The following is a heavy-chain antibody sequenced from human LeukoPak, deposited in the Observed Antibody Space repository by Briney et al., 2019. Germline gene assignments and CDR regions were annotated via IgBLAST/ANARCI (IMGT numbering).Heavy chain of an antibody. CDR2: IYYSGST. CDR3: ARENQPLLYHDAFDI. J-gene: IGHJ3*02. D-gene: IGHD2-2*02. CDR1: GGSISSSSYY. V-gene: IGHV4-39*07. Sequence: SETLSLTCTVSGGSISSSSYYWGWIRQPPGKRLEWIGSIYYSGSTYYNPSLKSRVTISVDTSKNQFSLKLSSVTAADTAVYYCARENQPLLYHDAFDIWGQGTMVTVSS.